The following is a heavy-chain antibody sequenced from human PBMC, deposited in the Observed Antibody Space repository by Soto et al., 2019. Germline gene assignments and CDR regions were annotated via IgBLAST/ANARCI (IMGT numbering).Heavy chain of an antibody. V-gene: IGHV1-69*13. D-gene: IGHD6-6*01. CDR3: ARGGRLEYSSSSPFDY. CDR2: IIPIFGTA. Sequence: GASVKVSCKASGGTFSSYAISWVRQAPGQGLEWMGGIIPIFGTANYAQKFQGRVTITADESTITAYMELSSLRSEDTAVYYCARGGRLEYSSSSPFDYWGQGTLVTVSS. CDR1: GGTFSSYA. J-gene: IGHJ4*02.